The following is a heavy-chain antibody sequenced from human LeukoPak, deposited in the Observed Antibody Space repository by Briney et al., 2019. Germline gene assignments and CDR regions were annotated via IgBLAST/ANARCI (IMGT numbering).Heavy chain of an antibody. V-gene: IGHV3-7*01. CDR2: ISQDGSET. CDR1: GFTFNSFF. D-gene: IGHD7-27*01. Sequence: GGSLRLSCAASGFTFNSFFLNWVRLTPGRELEWVACISQDGSETFYMDSVGGRFTISRDNTKNSLYLQMNSLRAEDTAVYFCVRDLGHSRHYFEYWGQGALVNVSS. CDR3: VRDLGHSRHYFEY. J-gene: IGHJ4*02.